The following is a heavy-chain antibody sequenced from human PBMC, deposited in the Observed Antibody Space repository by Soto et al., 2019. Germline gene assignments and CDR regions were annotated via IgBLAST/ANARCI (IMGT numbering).Heavy chain of an antibody. D-gene: IGHD4-17*01. CDR1: GDSVSSSSAA. J-gene: IGHJ6*02. CDR3: ARDPSTVTTRGDFYYYGMDV. Sequence: PSQTLSLTCAISGDSVSSSSAAWNWIRQSPSRGLEWLGRTYYKSKWYNDYAVSVKSRMTINPDTSKNQFSLQLNSVTPEDTAVYYCARDPSTVTTRGDFYYYGMDVWGQGTTATVSS. V-gene: IGHV6-1*01. CDR2: TYYKSKWYN.